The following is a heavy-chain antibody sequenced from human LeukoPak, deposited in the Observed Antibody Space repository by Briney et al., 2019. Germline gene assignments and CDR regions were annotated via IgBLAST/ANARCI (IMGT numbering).Heavy chain of an antibody. CDR1: GFTVNSNY. J-gene: IGHJ4*02. Sequence: GGSLSLSCAASGFTVNSNYMSWVRQAPGKGLEWVSVIYSGGSTYYVDSVKGRFIISRGSYRNTLYLQMNSLRVEDTAVYYCARVAVTEVYFDYWGQGTLVIVSS. CDR2: IYSGGST. CDR3: ARVAVTEVYFDY. V-gene: IGHV3-66*01. D-gene: IGHD4-17*01.